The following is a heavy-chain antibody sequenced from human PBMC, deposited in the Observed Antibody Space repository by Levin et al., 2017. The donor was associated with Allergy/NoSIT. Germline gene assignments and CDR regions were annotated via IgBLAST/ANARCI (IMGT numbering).Heavy chain of an antibody. Sequence: GGSLRLSCAASGFTFSSYWMSWVRQAPGKGLEWVANIKQDGSEKYYVDSVKGRFTISKNSLYLQMNSLRAEDTAVYYCARRSRLALDYWGQGTLVTVSS. CDR3: ARRSRLALDY. J-gene: IGHJ4*02. V-gene: IGHV3-7*01. CDR1: GFTFSSYW. CDR2: IKQDGSEK. D-gene: IGHD6-19*01.